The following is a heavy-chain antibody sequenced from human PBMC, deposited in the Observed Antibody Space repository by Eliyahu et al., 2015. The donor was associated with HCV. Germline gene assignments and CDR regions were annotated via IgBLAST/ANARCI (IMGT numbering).Heavy chain of an antibody. Sequence: EVQLVESGGGLVQPGGSLILSCAASGXTFSNYWMSWVRXAPGKGLEWVANIRQDGSETYYVDSMKGRFTISRDNAKSSLYLQMNSLRAEDTAVYYCARVLAIYRYAFDYWGQGALVTVSS. J-gene: IGHJ4*02. CDR2: IRQDGSET. CDR3: ARVLAIYRYAFDY. D-gene: IGHD3-3*01. CDR1: GXTFSNYW. V-gene: IGHV3-7*01.